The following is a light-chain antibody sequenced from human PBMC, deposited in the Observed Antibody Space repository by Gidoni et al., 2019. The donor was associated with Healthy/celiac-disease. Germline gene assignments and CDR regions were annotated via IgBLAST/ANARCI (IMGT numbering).Light chain of an antibody. CDR3: AAWDDSLNGWV. CDR2: SNN. CDR1: SSNIGSNT. J-gene: IGLJ3*02. Sequence: QPVLTHPPSASGTPGHRVTIPCSGSSSNIGSNTVNWYQQLPGTAPKLLIHSNNQRPSGVPDRFSGSKSGTSASLAISGLQSEDEADYYCAAWDDSLNGWVFGGGTKLTVL. V-gene: IGLV1-44*01.